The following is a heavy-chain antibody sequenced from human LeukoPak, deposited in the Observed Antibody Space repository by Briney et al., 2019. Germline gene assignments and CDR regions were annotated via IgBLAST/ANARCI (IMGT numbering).Heavy chain of an antibody. D-gene: IGHD2-15*01. V-gene: IGHV4-59*08. Sequence: SETLSLTCTVSGGSISSYYWSWIRQPPGKGLEWIGYIYYSGSTNYNPSLKSRVTISVDTSKNQFSLKLSSMTAADTAVYYCAGVVANWFDPWGQGTLVTVSS. CDR2: IYYSGST. J-gene: IGHJ5*02. CDR3: AGVVANWFDP. CDR1: GGSISSYY.